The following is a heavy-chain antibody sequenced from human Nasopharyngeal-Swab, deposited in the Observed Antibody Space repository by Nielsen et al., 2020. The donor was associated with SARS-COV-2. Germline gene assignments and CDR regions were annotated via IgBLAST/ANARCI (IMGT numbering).Heavy chain of an antibody. CDR2: IGDKDHNYAT. J-gene: IGHJ4*02. V-gene: IGHV3-73*01. CDR1: GFIFSGSA. CDR3: TTDFYFDY. Sequence: GESLKISCAASGFIFSGSAMHWVRQASGKGLEWVGRIGDKDHNYATTYGASVKGRFTISRDDSQNMAFLQLDSPKTEDTALYYCTTDFYFDYWGQGTLVTVSS.